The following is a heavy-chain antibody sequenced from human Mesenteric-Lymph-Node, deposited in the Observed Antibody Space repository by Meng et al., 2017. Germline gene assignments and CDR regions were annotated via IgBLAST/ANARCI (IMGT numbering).Heavy chain of an antibody. CDR1: GFTFSSYA. D-gene: IGHD3-10*01. Sequence: LSVSGRVLGQPGGALRLSCAASGFTFSSYAMGWVRQAPGKGLGWVSAISGSGGSTYYADSVKGRFTISRDNSKNTLYLQMNSLRAEDTAVYYCAKSGYYGSGSYYYWGQGTLVTVSS. CDR2: ISGSGGST. CDR3: AKSGYYGSGSYYY. V-gene: IGHV3-23*01. J-gene: IGHJ4*02.